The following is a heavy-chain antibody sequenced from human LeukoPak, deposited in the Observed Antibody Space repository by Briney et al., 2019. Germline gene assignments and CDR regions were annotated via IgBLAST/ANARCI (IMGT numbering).Heavy chain of an antibody. V-gene: IGHV4-39*07. CDR3: V. Sequence: SETLSLTCTVSGGSISSSSYYWGWIRQPPGKGLEWIGSIYHSGSTYYNPSLKSRVTISVDTSKNQFSLNRISVTAADTAYYMDVWGKRTTVTGSS. CDR2: IYHSGST. J-gene: IGHJ6*03. CDR1: GGSISSSSYY.